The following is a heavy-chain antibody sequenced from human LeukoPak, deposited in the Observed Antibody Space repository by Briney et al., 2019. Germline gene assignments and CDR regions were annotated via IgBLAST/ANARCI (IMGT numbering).Heavy chain of an antibody. CDR2: IYPGDSDT. J-gene: IGHJ4*02. CDR1: GYSFTSYW. V-gene: IGHV5-51*01. D-gene: IGHD3-10*01. Sequence: GESLKISCKGSGYSFTSYWIGWVRQMPGKGLEWMGIIYPGDSDTTYSPSFQGQVTISADKSISTAYLQWSSLKASDTAMYYCARPAYYGSGNYYFDYWGQGTLVTVSS. CDR3: ARPAYYGSGNYYFDY.